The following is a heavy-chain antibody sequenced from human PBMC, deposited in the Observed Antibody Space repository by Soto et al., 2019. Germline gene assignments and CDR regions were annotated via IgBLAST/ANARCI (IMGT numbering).Heavy chain of an antibody. Sequence: EVQLVESGGGLVQPGGSLRLSCAASGFTSSSYWMSWVRQAPGKGLEWVANIKQDGSEKYYVDSVKGRFTISRDNAKNSLYLQMNSLRAADTAVYYCARDAGRRYWGQGTLVTVSS. J-gene: IGHJ4*02. V-gene: IGHV3-7*01. CDR1: GFTSSSYW. CDR3: ARDAGRRY. CDR2: IKQDGSEK.